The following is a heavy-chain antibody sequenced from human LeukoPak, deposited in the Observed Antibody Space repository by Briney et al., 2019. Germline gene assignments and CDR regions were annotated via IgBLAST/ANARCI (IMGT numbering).Heavy chain of an antibody. CDR3: ATNPGVYCSSTRCYGEAP. J-gene: IGHJ5*02. V-gene: IGHV4-34*01. Sequence: SETLSLTCAVYGGSFSGYYWSWIRQPPGKGLEWIGEINHSGSTNYNPSLKSRVSISVDTSRNQFSLKLSSVTAADTAVYYCATNPGVYCSSTRCYGEAPWGQGTLVTVSS. CDR1: GGSFSGYY. D-gene: IGHD2-2*01. CDR2: INHSGST.